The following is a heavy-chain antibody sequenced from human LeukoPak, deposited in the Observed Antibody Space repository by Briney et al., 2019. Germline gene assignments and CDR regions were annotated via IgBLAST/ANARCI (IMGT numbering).Heavy chain of an antibody. Sequence: ASVNVSCKAAGGSFCRHGISWVRQAPGQGLEWIGGIIAHFGSPNYAQNFQGRVTITMDESTSTAYLELSSLRCEDTAVYYCARAVVVATPYGYYYYYYMDVWGTGTTVTVSS. CDR3: ARAVVVATPYGYYYYYYMDV. CDR1: GGSFCRHG. J-gene: IGHJ6*03. V-gene: IGHV1-69*05. CDR2: IIAHFGSP. D-gene: IGHD2-2*03.